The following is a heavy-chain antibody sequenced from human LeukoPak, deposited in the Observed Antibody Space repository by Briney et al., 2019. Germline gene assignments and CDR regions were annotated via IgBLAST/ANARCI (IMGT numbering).Heavy chain of an antibody. D-gene: IGHD6-13*01. CDR1: GASISTYY. CDR2: ITHRGNT. J-gene: IGHJ4*02. V-gene: IGHV4-59*01. Sequence: SETLSLTCTVSGASISTYYWSWIRQPPGKGLEWIGFITHRGNTNYNPSLKSRITISADTSKNQLSLKLSSVTAADTAIYYCARGTTSAAAVPDYWGQETLVTVSS. CDR3: ARGTTSAAAVPDY.